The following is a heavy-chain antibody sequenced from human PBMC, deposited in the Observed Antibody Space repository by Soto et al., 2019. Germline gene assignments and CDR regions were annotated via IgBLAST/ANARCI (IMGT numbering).Heavy chain of an antibody. V-gene: IGHV3-21*01. CDR2: ISSSSSYI. CDR1: GFTFSSYS. J-gene: IGHJ4*02. CDR3: ARAYNYYDRSGHGDY. D-gene: IGHD3-22*01. Sequence: EVQLVESGGGLVKPGGSLRLSCAASGFTFSSYSMNWVRQAPGKGLEWVSSISSSSSYIYYADSVKGRFTISRDNAKNSLYLQMNSLRAEDTAVYYCARAYNYYDRSGHGDYWGQGTLVTVSS.